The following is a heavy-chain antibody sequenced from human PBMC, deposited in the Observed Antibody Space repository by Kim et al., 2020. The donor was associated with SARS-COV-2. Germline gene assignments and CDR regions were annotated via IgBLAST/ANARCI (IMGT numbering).Heavy chain of an antibody. V-gene: IGHV1-3*01. D-gene: IGHD3-9*01. CDR3: AREVGVGRYDILTGAKGSFDY. Sequence: SVKVSCKASGYTFTSYAMHWVRQAPGQRLEWMGWINAGNGNTKYSQKFQGRVTITRDTSASTAHMELSSLRSEDTAVYYCAREVGVGRYDILTGAKGSFDYWGQGTLVTVSS. CDR2: INAGNGNT. CDR1: GYTFTSYA. J-gene: IGHJ4*02.